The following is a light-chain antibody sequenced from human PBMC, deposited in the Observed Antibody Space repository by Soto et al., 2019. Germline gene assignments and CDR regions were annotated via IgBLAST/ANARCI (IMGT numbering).Light chain of an antibody. J-gene: IGKJ5*01. Sequence: EIVLTQSPGTLSLSPGERATLSCRASQSVNSSYLAWYQQTPGQAPSLLIYGASSRATGIPDRFSGSGSGTDFTLTISRLEPEDFAVYYCQQSGSSPITFGQGTRLEIK. V-gene: IGKV3-20*01. CDR1: QSVNSSY. CDR2: GAS. CDR3: QQSGSSPIT.